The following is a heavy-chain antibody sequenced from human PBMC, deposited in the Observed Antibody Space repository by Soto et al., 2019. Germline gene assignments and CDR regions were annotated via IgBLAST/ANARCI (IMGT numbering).Heavy chain of an antibody. CDR3: ASGGGTTQKAPKGYYYGMDV. CDR1: GGTFSSYT. V-gene: IGHV1-69*02. Sequence: QVQLVQSGAEVKKPGSSVKVSCKASGGTFSSYTISWVRQAPGQGLEWMGRIIPILGIANYAQKFQGSITITPDKSTGTASTARSTQRSADTAVYYCASGGGTTQKAPKGYYYGMDVWGQGTTVTVSS. D-gene: IGHD3-16*01. CDR2: IIPILGIA. J-gene: IGHJ6*02.